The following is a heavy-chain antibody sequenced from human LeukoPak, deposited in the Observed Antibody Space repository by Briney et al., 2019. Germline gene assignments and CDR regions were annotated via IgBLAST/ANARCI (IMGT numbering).Heavy chain of an antibody. CDR3: GSLRGGVQLWGD. J-gene: IGHJ4*01. D-gene: IGHD1-1*01. CDR2: INYSGTT. V-gene: IGHV4-39*01. Sequence: SETLSLTCTVSSGSFSSSSYFCGWIRQPPGMGLEWIATINYSGTTYYNPSLKSRVTTSVNTSRNQFSLKLTFVPAEDPAVHYCGSLRGGVQLWGDWGQGALVTVSS. CDR1: SGSFSSSSYF.